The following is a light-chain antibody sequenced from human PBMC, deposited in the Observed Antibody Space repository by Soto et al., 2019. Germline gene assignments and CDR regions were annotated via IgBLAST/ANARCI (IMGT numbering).Light chain of an antibody. V-gene: IGKV1-39*01. CDR1: QTISNF. CDR3: QQSFSTPWT. J-gene: IGKJ1*01. CDR2: DAS. Sequence: DIQMTQSPSSLSASVGDRVTLTCRASQTISNFLNWYQQKPGNAPKLLIYDASNLHSGVPSRFSGSGSGTDFTLTISSLQPEDFATYSRQQSFSTPWTFGQGTKVDIK.